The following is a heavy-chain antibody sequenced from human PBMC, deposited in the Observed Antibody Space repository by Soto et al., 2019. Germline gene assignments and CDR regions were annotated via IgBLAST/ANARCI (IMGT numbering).Heavy chain of an antibody. Sequence: PSAHLTLTCSFSGGSIHLYYWSWIRQPPGQGLEWIGDIYYNGRTNYNPSLKSRVTISVDMSKNQFSLKLISVTAADTAVYFCARAHSTRWTYYLDAWGEGNTVTV. D-gene: IGHD6-13*01. J-gene: IGHJ6*03. CDR1: GGSIHLYY. V-gene: IGHV4-59*01. CDR2: IYYNGRT. CDR3: ARAHSTRWTYYLDA.